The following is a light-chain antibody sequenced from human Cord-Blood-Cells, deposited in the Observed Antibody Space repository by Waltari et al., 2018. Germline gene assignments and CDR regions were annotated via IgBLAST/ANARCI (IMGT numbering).Light chain of an antibody. CDR3: QQYYSYPRT. V-gene: IGKV1-8*01. J-gene: IGKJ1*01. CDR2: AAS. CDR1: QGISSY. Sequence: AFRMTQSPSSLSASTGDRVTITCRASQGISSYLAWYQQKPGKAHKLLIYAASTLQSGVPSRFSGSGSGTDFTLTISCLQSEDFATYYCQQYYSYPRTFGQGTKVEIK.